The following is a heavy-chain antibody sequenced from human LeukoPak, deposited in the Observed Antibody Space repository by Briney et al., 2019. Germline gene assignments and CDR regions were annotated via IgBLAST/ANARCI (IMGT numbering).Heavy chain of an antibody. CDR3: AKCFGTGEDYYYGMDV. J-gene: IGHJ6*02. CDR1: GFTFSSYS. CDR2: ISSSSSTI. Sequence: PGGSLRLSCAASGFTFSSYSMNWVRQAPGKGLEWVSYISSSSSTIYYADSVKGRFTISRDNAKNSLYLQMNSLRAEDTAVYYCAKCFGTGEDYYYGMDVWGQGTTVTVSS. V-gene: IGHV3-48*01. D-gene: IGHD7-27*01.